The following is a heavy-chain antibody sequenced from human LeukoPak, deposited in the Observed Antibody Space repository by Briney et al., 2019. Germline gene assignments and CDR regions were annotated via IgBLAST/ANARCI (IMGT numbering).Heavy chain of an antibody. D-gene: IGHD3-22*01. J-gene: IGHJ4*02. CDR2: INWNGGST. CDR3: ARGYYYDSSGYSSFDY. V-gene: IGHV3-20*04. CDR1: GFNFDDYG. Sequence: PGGSLRLSCAASGFNFDDYGMSWVRQAPGMGLEWVSGINWNGGSTGYADSVKGRFTISRDNAKNSLYLQMNSLRAEDTALYYCARGYYYDSSGYSSFDYWGQGTLVTVSS.